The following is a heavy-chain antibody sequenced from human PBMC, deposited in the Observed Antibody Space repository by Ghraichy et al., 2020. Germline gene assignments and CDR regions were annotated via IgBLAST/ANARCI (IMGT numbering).Heavy chain of an antibody. CDR3: ARDRRGGGGGVDV. CDR1: GASISSGGYY. V-gene: IGHV4-31*03. CDR2: IYYSGRT. D-gene: IGHD3-10*01. Sequence: SETRSLTCTVSGASISSGGYYWSWIRHLPGKGLEWIAYIYYSGRTYYTPSLKSRLTISIDTSKNQFSLRLTSVTAADTAGYYCARDRRGGGGGVDVWGQGTTVTVSS. J-gene: IGHJ6*02.